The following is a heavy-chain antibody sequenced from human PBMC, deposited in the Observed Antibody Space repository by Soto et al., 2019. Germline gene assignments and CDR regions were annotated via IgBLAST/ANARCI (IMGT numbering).Heavy chain of an antibody. CDR2: ITWNGNTV. V-gene: IGHV3-9*01. CDR3: ARDSRGVIKDCDFDY. J-gene: IGHJ4*02. CDR1: GFTFDDYA. D-gene: IGHD3-10*01. Sequence: VQLVESGGGLVQPGTSLRLSCAASGFTFDDYAMHWVRQAPGKGLEWVSGITWNGNTVDYADSVRGRFTISRDNDLNSLSLPMSSLRTEDTAFYYCARDSRGVIKDCDFDYWGQGTLVTVSS.